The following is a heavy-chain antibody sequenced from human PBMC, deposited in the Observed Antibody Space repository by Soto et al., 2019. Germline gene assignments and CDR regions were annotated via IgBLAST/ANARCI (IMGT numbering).Heavy chain of an antibody. CDR2: ISYDGSNK. Sequence: GGSLRVSCASYVFTFSDYGIHWVRQAPGKGLDWLAVISYDGSNKHYADSVKGRFTVSRDNSKNTLYLQMNSLRAEDTAVYFCARYSGKYQGPIDYWGQGTLVTVSS. J-gene: IGHJ4*02. V-gene: IGHV3-30*03. CDR3: ARYSGKYQGPIDY. CDR1: VFTFSDYG. D-gene: IGHD1-26*01.